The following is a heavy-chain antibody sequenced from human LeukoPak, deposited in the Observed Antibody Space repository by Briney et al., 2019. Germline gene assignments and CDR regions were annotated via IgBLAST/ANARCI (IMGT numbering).Heavy chain of an antibody. V-gene: IGHV3-66*01. Sequence: PGGSLRLSCAASGFTFSDYWMSWVRQAPGRGLEWVSVIYSCGSTYYADSVKGRFTISRDNSKNTLYLQMNSLRAEDTAVYYCAKGDLYVGFDYWGQGTLVTVSS. CDR3: AKGDLYVGFDY. CDR2: IYSCGST. CDR1: GFTFSDYW. J-gene: IGHJ4*02. D-gene: IGHD3-16*01.